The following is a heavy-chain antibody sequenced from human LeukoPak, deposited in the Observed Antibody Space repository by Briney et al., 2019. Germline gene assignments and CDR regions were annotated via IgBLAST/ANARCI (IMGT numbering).Heavy chain of an antibody. CDR2: IKQDGSEK. CDR1: GFTFSNYW. Sequence: QSGGSLRLSCAASGFTFSNYWMSWVRQAPGKGLEWVANIKQDGSEKYYVDSVKGRFTISRDNAKNSLCLQMNSLRAEDTAVYYCARESYYFDYWGQGTLVTVSS. D-gene: IGHD3-16*01. V-gene: IGHV3-7*01. J-gene: IGHJ4*02. CDR3: ARESYYFDY.